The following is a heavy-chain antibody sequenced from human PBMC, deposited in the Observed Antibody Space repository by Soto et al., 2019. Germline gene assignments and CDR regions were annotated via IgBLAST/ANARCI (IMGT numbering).Heavy chain of an antibody. CDR3: ARDGGYDSGSYRFDY. V-gene: IGHV4-31*03. D-gene: IGHD3-10*01. CDR1: GGSISSGGYY. J-gene: IGHJ4*02. CDR2: IYYSGST. Sequence: QVQLQESGPGLVTPSQTLSLTCTVSGGSISSGGYYWSWIRQHPGKGLEWIGYIYYSGSTSYNPSLRSRGTIAIDTSKNQFSLNLSSVTAADTAVYYCARDGGYDSGSYRFDYWGQGTLVTVSS.